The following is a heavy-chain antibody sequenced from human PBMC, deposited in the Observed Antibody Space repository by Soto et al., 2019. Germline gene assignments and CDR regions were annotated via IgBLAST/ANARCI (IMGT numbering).Heavy chain of an antibody. CDR3: AKGRSSMIVVVMDY. J-gene: IGHJ4*02. CDR1: GFNFDDSA. CDR2: ITWNSGHI. V-gene: IGHV3-9*01. D-gene: IGHD3-22*01. Sequence: PGGSLRLSCVASGFNFDDSAMNWVRQVPGKGLEWVSGITWNSGHILYADSVKGRFTISRDNAKKSLYLELNSLRPEDTALYYCAKGRSSMIVVVMDYWGQGNPVTVSS.